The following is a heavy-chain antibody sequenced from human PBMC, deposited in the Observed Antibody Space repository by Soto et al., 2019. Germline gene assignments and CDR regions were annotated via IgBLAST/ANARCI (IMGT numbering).Heavy chain of an antibody. CDR2: IYYSGST. Sequence: QLQLQESGPGLVKPSETLSLTCTVSGGSISSSRYYWGWIRQPPGKGLEWIGSIYYSGSTYYNPSLKSRVTISVDTSKNQFFLKLSSVTAADTAVYYCARHSPRQDYVWGSYRYTRSGFDYWGQGTLVTVSS. J-gene: IGHJ4*02. V-gene: IGHV4-39*01. D-gene: IGHD3-16*02. CDR3: ARHSPRQDYVWGSYRYTRSGFDY. CDR1: GGSISSSRYY.